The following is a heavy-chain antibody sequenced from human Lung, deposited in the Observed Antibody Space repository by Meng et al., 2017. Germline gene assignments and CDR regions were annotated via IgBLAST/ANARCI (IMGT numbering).Heavy chain of an antibody. Sequence: VGRMQFGPEVKKPGASVKVACKASGYTFAAYWIQWGRQAPGKGLEWMGRIDPKSDNTHYAQKFQGRVTMTRDPSISTAYMELSGLRSDDTAVYYCARDEDISAAGYLLGDFWGQGTLVTVSS. D-gene: IGHD6-13*01. CDR1: GYTFAAYW. V-gene: IGHV1-2*06. CDR2: IDPKSDNT. CDR3: ARDEDISAAGYLLGDF. J-gene: IGHJ4*02.